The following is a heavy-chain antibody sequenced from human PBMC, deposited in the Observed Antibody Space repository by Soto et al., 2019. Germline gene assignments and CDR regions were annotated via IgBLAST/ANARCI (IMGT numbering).Heavy chain of an antibody. Sequence: SETLSLTCTVSGGSISSGGYYWSWIRQHPGKGLEWIGYIYYSGSTYYNPSLKSRVTISVDTSKNQFSLKLSSVTAADTAVYYCARDIPTEAHAFDIWGQGTMVTVSS. CDR3: ARDIPTEAHAFDI. CDR2: IYYSGST. V-gene: IGHV4-31*03. CDR1: GGSISSGGYY. J-gene: IGHJ3*02.